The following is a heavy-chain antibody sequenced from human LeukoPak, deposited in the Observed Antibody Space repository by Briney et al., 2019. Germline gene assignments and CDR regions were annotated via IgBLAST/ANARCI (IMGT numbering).Heavy chain of an antibody. Sequence: SETLSLTCTVSGGSISGYYWSWIRQPAGKGLEWVGRIYTSGSTNYNPSLKSRVTMSVDTSKNQFSLKLSSVTAADTAVYYCAVGATTGKFDYWGQGTLVTVSS. CDR1: GGSISGYY. CDR2: IYTSGST. CDR3: AVGATTGKFDY. V-gene: IGHV4-4*07. J-gene: IGHJ4*02. D-gene: IGHD1-26*01.